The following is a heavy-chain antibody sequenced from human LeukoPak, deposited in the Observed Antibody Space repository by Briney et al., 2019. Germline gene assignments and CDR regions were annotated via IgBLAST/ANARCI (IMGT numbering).Heavy chain of an antibody. D-gene: IGHD3-16*01. CDR2: IYSSGSA. CDR3: ARLHASRAEEFDP. Sequence: PSETLSLTCTVSGASISGYYWSWIRQPPGKGLEWIGYIYSSGSASYNPSLISRVTILVDTSKNQFSLTLTSVTAADTAVYYCARLHASRAEEFDPWGQGTLVTVSS. CDR1: GASISGYY. V-gene: IGHV4-59*03. J-gene: IGHJ5*02.